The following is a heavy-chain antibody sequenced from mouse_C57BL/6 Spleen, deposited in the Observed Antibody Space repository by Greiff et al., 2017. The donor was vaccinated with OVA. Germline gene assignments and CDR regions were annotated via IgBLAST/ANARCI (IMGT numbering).Heavy chain of an antibody. CDR2: IYPGSGST. V-gene: IGHV1-55*01. CDR1: GYTFTSYW. D-gene: IGHD1-1*01. CDR3: ARIITTVVATGHWYFDV. Sequence: QVQLQQPGAELVKPGASVTMSCKASGYTFTSYWITWVKQRPGQGLEWIGDIYPGSGSTNYNEKFKRKATLTVDTSASTAYMPLSSLTAEDSAVYYCARIITTVVATGHWYFDVWGTGTTVTVSS. J-gene: IGHJ1*03.